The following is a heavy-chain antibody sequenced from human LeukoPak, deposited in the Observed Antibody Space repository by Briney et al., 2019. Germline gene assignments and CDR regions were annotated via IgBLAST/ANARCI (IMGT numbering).Heavy chain of an antibody. D-gene: IGHD3-22*01. CDR3: ARDSTMIVVVPKGYYYYYGMDV. J-gene: IGHJ6*02. V-gene: IGHV1-46*01. CDR1: GYTFTSYY. CDR2: INPSSGST. Sequence: ASVKVSCKASGYTFTSYYMHWVRQAPGQGLEWMGIINPSSGSTSYAQKFQGRVTMTRDTSTSTVYMELSSLRSEDTAVYYCARDSTMIVVVPKGYYYYYGMDVWGQGTTVTVSS.